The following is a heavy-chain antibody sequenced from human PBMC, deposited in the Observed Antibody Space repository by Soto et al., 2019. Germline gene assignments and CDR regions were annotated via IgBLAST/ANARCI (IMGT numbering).Heavy chain of an antibody. CDR1: AYTFTSYA. CDR2: INAGNGDT. D-gene: IGHD2-2*01. CDR3: ARSNCSSTSCYEYYYYYYMDV. Sequence: GASVKVSCKASAYTFTSYAMHWVRQAPGQRLEWMGWINAGNGDTKYSQKFQGRVTITADKSTSTAYMELSSLRSEDTAVYYCARSNCSSTSCYEYYYYYYMDVWGKGTTVTVSS. V-gene: IGHV1-3*01. J-gene: IGHJ6*03.